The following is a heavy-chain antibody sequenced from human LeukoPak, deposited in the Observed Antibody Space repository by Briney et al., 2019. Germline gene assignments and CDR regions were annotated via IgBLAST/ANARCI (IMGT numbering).Heavy chain of an antibody. CDR2: INPNSGGT. CDR1: GYTFTGYY. D-gene: IGHD3-10*01. Sequence: ASVKVSCKASGYTFTGYYMHWVRQAPGQGLEWMERINPNSGGTNYAQKFQGRVTMTRDTSISTAYMELSRLRSDDTAVYYCARDDRLAMVRGVIFLGYWGQGTLVTVSS. CDR3: ARDDRLAMVRGVIFLGY. V-gene: IGHV1-2*06. J-gene: IGHJ4*02.